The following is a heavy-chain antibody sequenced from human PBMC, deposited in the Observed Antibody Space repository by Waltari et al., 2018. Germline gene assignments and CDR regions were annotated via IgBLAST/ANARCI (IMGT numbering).Heavy chain of an antibody. D-gene: IGHD5-12*01. J-gene: IGHJ4*02. CDR2: IYTSGST. Sequence: QVQLQESGPGLVKPSQTLSLTCTVSGGSISRGSYYWSWIRQPAGKGLEWIGYIYTSGSTNYNPSLKSRVTISVDTSKNQFSLKLSSVTAADTAVYYCARGDWGSGYLEFDYWGQGTLVTVSS. V-gene: IGHV4-61*09. CDR1: GGSISRGSYY. CDR3: ARGDWGSGYLEFDY.